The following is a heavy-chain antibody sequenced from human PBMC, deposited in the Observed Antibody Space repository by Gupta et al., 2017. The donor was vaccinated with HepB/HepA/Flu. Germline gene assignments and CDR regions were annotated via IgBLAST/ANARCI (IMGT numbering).Heavy chain of an antibody. CDR2: ISWNSGSI. V-gene: IGHV3-9*01. D-gene: IGHD3-22*01. CDR1: GFTFDDYA. CDR3: AKGRRLDYYDSSGYRDAFDI. Sequence: EVQLVESGGGLVQPGRSLRLSCAASGFTFDDYAMHWVRQAPGKGLEWVSGISWNSGSIGYADSVKGRFTISRDNAKNSLYLQMNSLRAEDTALYYCAKGRRLDYYDSSGYRDAFDIWGQGTMVTVSS. J-gene: IGHJ3*02.